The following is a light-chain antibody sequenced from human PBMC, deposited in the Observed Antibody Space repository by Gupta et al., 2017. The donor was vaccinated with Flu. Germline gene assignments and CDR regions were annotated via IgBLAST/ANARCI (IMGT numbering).Light chain of an antibody. J-gene: IGLJ1*01. CDR3: CSYRSSSTTV. V-gene: IGLV2-14*01. CDR2: EVT. CDR1: SDDIGGYNY. Sequence: TSDDIGGYNYVSWYQQHPGKAPKFIIYEVTNRPSGVSDRFSGSKSGNTASLIISGLQGEDEADYYCCSYRSSSTTVFGTGTRVTAL.